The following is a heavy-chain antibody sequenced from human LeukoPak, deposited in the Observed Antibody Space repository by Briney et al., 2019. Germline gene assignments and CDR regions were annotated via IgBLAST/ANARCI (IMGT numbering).Heavy chain of an antibody. CDR3: AGGYCSGGSCAKGDY. J-gene: IGHJ4*02. Sequence: SETLSLTCTVSGGSISSGSYYWSWIRPPAGKGLEWIGRIYTSGSTNYNPSLKSRVTISVDTSKNQFSLKLSSVTAADTAVYYCAGGYCSGGSCAKGDYWGQGTLVTVSS. V-gene: IGHV4-61*02. CDR2: IYTSGST. D-gene: IGHD2-15*01. CDR1: GGSISSGSYY.